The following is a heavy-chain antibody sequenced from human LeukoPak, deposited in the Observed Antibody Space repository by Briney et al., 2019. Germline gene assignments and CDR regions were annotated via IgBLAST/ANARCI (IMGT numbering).Heavy chain of an antibody. Sequence: GGSLRLSCAASAFTFSSYAMSWVRQAPGKGLEWVSTISGSGGSTYYADSVKGRFTISRDNSKNTLYLQMNSLRAEDTAVYYCAKEGVHPKGIFDYWGQGTLVTVSS. CDR1: AFTFSSYA. D-gene: IGHD6-13*01. CDR2: ISGSGGST. J-gene: IGHJ4*02. CDR3: AKEGVHPKGIFDY. V-gene: IGHV3-23*01.